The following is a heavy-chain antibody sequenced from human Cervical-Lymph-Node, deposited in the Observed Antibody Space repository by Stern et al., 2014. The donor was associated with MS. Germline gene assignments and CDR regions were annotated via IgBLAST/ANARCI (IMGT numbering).Heavy chain of an antibody. CDR2: ISSSGGAT. CDR3: AITGTGFAY. D-gene: IGHD3/OR15-3a*01. CDR1: GFTFSSSA. V-gene: IGHV3-23*04. J-gene: IGHJ4*02. Sequence: VQLVESGGGLVRPGGSLRLSCAASGFTFSSSAMSWVRQAPGKGLEWVSAISSSGGATYYADSVKGRFSISRDNSKNTLYLQMNSVRAEDTAVYYCAITGTGFAYWGQGTLVIVPP.